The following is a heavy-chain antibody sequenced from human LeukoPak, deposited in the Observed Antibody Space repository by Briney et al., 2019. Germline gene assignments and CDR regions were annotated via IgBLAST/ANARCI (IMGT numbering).Heavy chain of an antibody. CDR2: IHYSGNT. V-gene: IGHV4-39*01. J-gene: IGHJ4*02. D-gene: IGHD2-21*01. CDR3: ARRATCGGRSSCTFDY. Sequence: SETLSLTCTVSGGSISGSDCYWGWIRQPPGKGLEWIGSIHYSGNTYYNPSLKGRVTIFVDTSKNQFSLWLTSVTAADTAVYYCARRATCGGRSSCTFDYWGQGTLITVSS. CDR1: GGSISGSDCY.